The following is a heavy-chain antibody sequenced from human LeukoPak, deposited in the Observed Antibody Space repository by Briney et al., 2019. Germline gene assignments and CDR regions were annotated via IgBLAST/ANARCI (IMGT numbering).Heavy chain of an antibody. J-gene: IGHJ6*02. Sequence: NPSETLSLTCAVSGGSISSSNWWSWVRQPPGKGLEWIGEIYRSGSTNYNPSLRGRVTISVDKSKNQFSLKLSSVTAADTAVYYCARAERYFDWFTRPGGMDVWGQGTTVTVSS. CDR1: GGSISSSNW. V-gene: IGHV4-4*02. D-gene: IGHD3-9*01. CDR3: ARAERYFDWFTRPGGMDV. CDR2: IYRSGST.